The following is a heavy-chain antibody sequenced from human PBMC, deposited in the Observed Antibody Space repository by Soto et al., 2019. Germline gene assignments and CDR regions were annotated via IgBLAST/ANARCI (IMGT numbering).Heavy chain of an antibody. J-gene: IGHJ6*03. CDR2: ISGSGGST. Sequence: GGSLRLSCAASGFTFSSYAMSWVRQAPGKGLEWVSAISGSGGSTCYADSVKGRFTISRDNSKNTLYLQMNSLRAEDTAVYYCAKDLGYCSGGSCYYYYYMDVWGKGTTVTVSS. CDR3: AKDLGYCSGGSCYYYYYMDV. V-gene: IGHV3-23*01. D-gene: IGHD2-15*01. CDR1: GFTFSSYA.